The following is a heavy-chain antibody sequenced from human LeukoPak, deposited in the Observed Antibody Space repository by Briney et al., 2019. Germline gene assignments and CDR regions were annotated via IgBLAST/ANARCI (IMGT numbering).Heavy chain of an antibody. J-gene: IGHJ4*02. CDR1: GFTFSSDA. CDR3: AIMHGYYDGSGFWVQ. CDR2: ISPSGDRT. V-gene: IGHV3-23*01. Sequence: PGGSLRLSCAASGFTFSSDAMSWVRQAPGKGLEWVSFISPSGDRTSNADSVEGRFTISRDNTRNTLYLQMNSLRDEDTGVYYCAIMHGYYDGSGFWVQWGQGTLVIVSS. D-gene: IGHD3-22*01.